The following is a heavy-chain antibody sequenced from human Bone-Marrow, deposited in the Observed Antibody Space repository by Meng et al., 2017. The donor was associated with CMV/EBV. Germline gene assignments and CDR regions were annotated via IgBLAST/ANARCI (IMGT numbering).Heavy chain of an antibody. D-gene: IGHD3-9*01. V-gene: IGHV1-69*02. J-gene: IGHJ6*01. CDR1: GGTFSSYT. CDR2: IIPILGIA. CDR3: ARFPLSFDRLATHYYGMDV. Sequence: SVKVSCKASGGTFSSYTISWVRQAPGQGLEWMGRIIPILGIANYAQKFQGRVTITADKSTSTAYMELSSLRSEDTAVYYCARFPLSFDRLATHYYGMDVWGQGTTVTGSS.